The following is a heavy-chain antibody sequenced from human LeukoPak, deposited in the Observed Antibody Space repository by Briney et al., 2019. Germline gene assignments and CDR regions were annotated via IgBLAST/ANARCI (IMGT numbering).Heavy chain of an antibody. Sequence: GRSLRLSCAASGFTFSSYEMNWVRQAPGKGLEWVSYIGSSGSTRYYADSVKGRFTISRDKAKSSLYLQMNSLRAEDPAVYYCATELRTSSGTDWFGSGGQGPLVTASS. V-gene: IGHV3-48*03. CDR1: GFTFSSYE. CDR2: IGSSGSTR. CDR3: ATELRTSSGTDWFGS. J-gene: IGHJ5*01. D-gene: IGHD1-1*01.